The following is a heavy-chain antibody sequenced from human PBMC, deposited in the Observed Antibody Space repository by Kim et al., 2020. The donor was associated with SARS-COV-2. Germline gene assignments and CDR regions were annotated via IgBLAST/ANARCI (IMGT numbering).Heavy chain of an antibody. D-gene: IGHD3-10*01. CDR1: GGSISSSSYY. V-gene: IGHV4-39*01. J-gene: IGHJ5*02. CDR2: IYYSGST. CDR3: ARQEGYYYGSGSYHWFDP. Sequence: SETLSLTCTVSGGSISSSSYYWGWIRQPPGKGLEWIGSIYYSGSTYYNPSLKSRVTISVDTSKNQFSLKLSSVTTADTAVYYCARQEGYYYGSGSYHWFDPWGQGTLVTVSS.